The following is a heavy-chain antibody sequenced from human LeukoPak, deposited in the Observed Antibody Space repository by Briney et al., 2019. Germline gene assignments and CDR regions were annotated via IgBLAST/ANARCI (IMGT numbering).Heavy chain of an antibody. CDR1: GFPFSSYW. V-gene: IGHV3-7*01. CDR3: TQQLGYCSDGTCYFAY. CDR2: IKQDGSKK. Sequence: PGGSLRLSCVASGFPFSSYWMTWVRQAPGKGLEWVANIKQDGSKKSYVDSVKGRFTISRDNAKNSLYLQMNSLRAEDTAIYYCTQQLGYCSDGTCYFAYWGQGTLVTVSS. J-gene: IGHJ4*02. D-gene: IGHD2-15*01.